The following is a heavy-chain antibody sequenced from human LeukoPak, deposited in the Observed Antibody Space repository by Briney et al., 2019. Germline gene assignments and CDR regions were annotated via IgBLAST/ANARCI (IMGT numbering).Heavy chain of an antibody. D-gene: IGHD6-19*01. CDR2: MNPKSGNI. J-gene: IGHJ6*03. CDR1: GYTFTSYD. V-gene: IGHV1-8*03. CDR3: ARRAVDNSYYYYMDV. Sequence: WASVKVSCKASGYTFTSYDINWVRQVTGQGLEWMGWMNPKSGNIGYAQKFQGRVTITRNTSISTAYMEVSSLRYEDTAVYYCARRAVDNSYYYYMDVWGKGTTVTVSS.